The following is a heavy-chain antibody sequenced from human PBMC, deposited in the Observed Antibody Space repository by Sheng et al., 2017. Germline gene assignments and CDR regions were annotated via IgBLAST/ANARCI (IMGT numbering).Heavy chain of an antibody. CDR2: INHSGST. D-gene: IGHD6-13*01. CDR3: ARGPISSSWQNNWFDP. CDR1: GGSFSGYY. Sequence: QVQLQQWGAGLLKPSETLSLTCAVYGGSFSGYYWSWIRQPPGKGLEWIGEINHSGSTNYNPSLKSRVTISVDTSKNQFSLKLSSVTAADTAVYYCARGPISSSWQNNWFDPWGQGTLVTVSS. V-gene: IGHV4-34*01. J-gene: IGHJ5*02.